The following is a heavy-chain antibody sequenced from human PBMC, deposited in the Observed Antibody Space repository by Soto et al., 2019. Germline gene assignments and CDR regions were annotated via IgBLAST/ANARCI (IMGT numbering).Heavy chain of an antibody. CDR1: GYTFTSYD. CDR3: ARGDSSSWTFPTDY. CDR2: MNPNSGNT. D-gene: IGHD6-13*01. Sequence: QVQLVQSGAEVKKPGASVKVSCKASGYTFTSYDINWVRQATGQGLEWMGWMNPNSGNTGYAQKFQGRVTMTRITSMNTAYMDLSSLRSEDTALYYCARGDSSSWTFPTDYWGQGTLVTVAS. J-gene: IGHJ4*02. V-gene: IGHV1-8*01.